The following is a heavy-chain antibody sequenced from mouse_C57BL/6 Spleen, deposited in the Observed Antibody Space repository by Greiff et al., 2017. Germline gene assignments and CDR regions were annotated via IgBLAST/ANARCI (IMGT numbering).Heavy chain of an antibody. V-gene: IGHV1-26*01. CDR2: INPNNGGT. Sequence: VQLQQSGPELVKPGASVKISCKASGYTFTDYYMNWVKQSHGKSLEWIGDINPNNGGTSYNQKFKGKATLTVDKSSSTAYMELRSLTSEDSAVYYCASREFYYYGSRDYWGQGTTLTVSS. J-gene: IGHJ2*01. CDR1: GYTFTDYY. D-gene: IGHD1-1*01. CDR3: ASREFYYYGSRDY.